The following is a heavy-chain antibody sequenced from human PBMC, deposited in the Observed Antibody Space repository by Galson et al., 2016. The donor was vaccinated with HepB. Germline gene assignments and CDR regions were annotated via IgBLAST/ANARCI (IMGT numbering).Heavy chain of an antibody. CDR1: GFTFSSYS. D-gene: IGHD2-2*01. Sequence: SLRLSCAASGFTFSSYSMNWVRRAPGKGLEWVSYIGDTGSRIYYADSAKGRFTISRDNAKNSVYLQMNSLRDDDTAVYYCARDVSPYASPPDYWGQGTLVTVSS. CDR2: IGDTGSRI. V-gene: IGHV3-48*02. CDR3: ARDVSPYASPPDY. J-gene: IGHJ4*02.